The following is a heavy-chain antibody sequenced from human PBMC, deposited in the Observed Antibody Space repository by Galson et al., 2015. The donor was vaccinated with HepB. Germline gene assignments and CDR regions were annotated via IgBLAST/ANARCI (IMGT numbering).Heavy chain of an antibody. CDR3: ARGGIVVVTTSAFDI. D-gene: IGHD3-22*01. J-gene: IGHJ3*02. Sequence: SLRLSCAASGFTFSRYAMHWVRQAPGKGLEWVAVISYDGSNKYYADSVKGRFTISRDNSKNTLYLQMNSLRAEDTAVYYCARGGIVVVTTSAFDIWGQGTMVTVSS. CDR1: GFTFSRYA. V-gene: IGHV3-30-3*01. CDR2: ISYDGSNK.